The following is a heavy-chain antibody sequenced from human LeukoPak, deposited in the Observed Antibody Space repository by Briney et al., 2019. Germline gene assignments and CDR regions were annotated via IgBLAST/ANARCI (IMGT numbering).Heavy chain of an antibody. Sequence: ASVKVSCKASGYTFTGYYMHWVREAPAQGLEWMGWINPNSGGTNYAQKFQGRVTMTRDTSISTAYMELSRLRSDDTAVYYCAREGYSYGMVYSYYGMDVWGQGTTVTVSS. CDR2: INPNSGGT. V-gene: IGHV1-2*02. CDR3: AREGYSYGMVYSYYGMDV. J-gene: IGHJ6*02. CDR1: GYTFTGYY. D-gene: IGHD5-18*01.